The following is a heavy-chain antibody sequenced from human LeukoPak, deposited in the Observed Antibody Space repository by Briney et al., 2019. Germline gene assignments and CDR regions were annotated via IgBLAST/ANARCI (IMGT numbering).Heavy chain of an antibody. Sequence: GGSLRLFCAASGFTFSSYSMNWVRQAPGKGLEWVSSISSGSSYIYYADSVKGRFTISRDNAKNSLYLQMNSLRAEDTAVYYCARDPEYCSSTSCYVDWGQGTLVTVSS. CDR2: ISSGSSYI. CDR3: ARDPEYCSSTSCYVD. D-gene: IGHD2-2*01. J-gene: IGHJ4*02. V-gene: IGHV3-21*01. CDR1: GFTFSSYS.